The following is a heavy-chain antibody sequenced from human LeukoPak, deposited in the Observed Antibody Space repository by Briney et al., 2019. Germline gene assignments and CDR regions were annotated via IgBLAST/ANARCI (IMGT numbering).Heavy chain of an antibody. V-gene: IGHV1-8*01. CDR2: MNPNSGNT. D-gene: IGHD3-10*01. CDR3: ARAGNYGSGSYIWFDY. Sequence: GASVKVSCKTSGYTFTSYDINWVRQATGQGLEWMGWMNPNSGNTGYAQKFQGRVTMTRNTSISTAYMELSSQRSEDTAVYYCARAGNYGSGSYIWFDYWGQGTLVPVSS. J-gene: IGHJ4*02. CDR1: GYTFTSYD.